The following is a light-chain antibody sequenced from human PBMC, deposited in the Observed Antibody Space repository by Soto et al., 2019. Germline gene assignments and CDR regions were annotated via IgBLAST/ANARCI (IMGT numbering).Light chain of an antibody. V-gene: IGLV2-14*01. CDR3: CSYSTSNSHNYV. CDR2: EVN. Sequence: QSVLTQPASVSGSPGQSITVSCTGTSSDIGGYNYVSWYQHHPGKAPQIIIYEVNLRPSGVSDRFSASKSGDTASLTISGLQAGDVADYYCCSYSTSNSHNYVFGSGTKLTVL. J-gene: IGLJ1*01. CDR1: SSDIGGYNY.